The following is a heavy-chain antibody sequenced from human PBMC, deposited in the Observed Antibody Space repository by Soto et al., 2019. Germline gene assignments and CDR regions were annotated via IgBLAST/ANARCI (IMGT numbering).Heavy chain of an antibody. CDR3: ARSGGTNYYYYGTDV. Sequence: ASVKVSCKASGGTFSSYGISWVRQAPGQGLEWKGGIIPIFGTAKYAQKLQGRVTITADESTSTTYMKLSSLRSEDTAVYYCARSGGTNYYYYGTDVWGQGTTVTVSS. V-gene: IGHV1-69*13. CDR1: GGTFSSYG. CDR2: IIPIFGTA. J-gene: IGHJ6*02. D-gene: IGHD3-16*01.